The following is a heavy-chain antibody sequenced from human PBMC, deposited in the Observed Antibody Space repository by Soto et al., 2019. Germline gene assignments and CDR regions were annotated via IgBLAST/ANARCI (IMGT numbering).Heavy chain of an antibody. J-gene: IGHJ4*02. CDR1: GFTFSSYG. CDR3: ARDLITYGLDYFDY. V-gene: IGHV3-33*01. Sequence: QVQLVESGGGVVQPGRSLRLSGAASGFTFSSYGMHWVRQAPGKGLEWVAVIWYDGSNKYYADSVKGRFTISRDNSKNTLYLQMNSLRAEDTAVYYCARDLITYGLDYFDYWGQGTLVTVSS. CDR2: IWYDGSNK. D-gene: IGHD3-22*01.